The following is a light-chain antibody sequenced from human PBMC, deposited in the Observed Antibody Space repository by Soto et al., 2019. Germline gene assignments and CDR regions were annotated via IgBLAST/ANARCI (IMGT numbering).Light chain of an antibody. CDR1: QSISGR. CDR3: QQYARNPRT. J-gene: IGKJ4*01. CDR2: KAS. V-gene: IGKV1-5*03. Sequence: DIQMTQSPSTLSASVGHRVTISCRASQSISGRFAWYQQKAGKAPKLLIYKASGLQSGVPSRFSGSGSGTEFTLIISSLQPDDFATYYCQQYARNPRTFGGGTKVDIK.